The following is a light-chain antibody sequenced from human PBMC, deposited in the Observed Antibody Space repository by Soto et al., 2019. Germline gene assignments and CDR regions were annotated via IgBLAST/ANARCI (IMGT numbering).Light chain of an antibody. J-gene: IGKJ3*01. V-gene: IGKV3-20*01. CDR1: QSVAANY. CDR3: HEYGTAPLT. Sequence: EVVVTQSPGTLSLSPGERATLSCRASQSVAANYLAWYQQKRGQAPRLLIYGASSRATGIPDRFSGSGSGTDVAFTIGRLEPEGFSVYYCHEYGTAPLTFGPGTKVDI. CDR2: GAS.